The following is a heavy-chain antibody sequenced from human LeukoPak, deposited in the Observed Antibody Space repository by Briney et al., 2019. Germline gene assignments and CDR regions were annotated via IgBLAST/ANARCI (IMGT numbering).Heavy chain of an antibody. CDR2: ISAYNGNT. V-gene: IGHV1-18*01. Sequence: ASVKVPCKASGYTFTSYGISWVRQAPGQGLEWMGWISAYNGNTNYAQKLQGRVTMTTDTSTSTAYMELRSLKSDDTAVYYCARDLTQYSSSWSSEFDYWGQGTLVTVSS. CDR3: ARDLTQYSSSWSSEFDY. J-gene: IGHJ4*02. D-gene: IGHD6-13*01. CDR1: GYTFTSYG.